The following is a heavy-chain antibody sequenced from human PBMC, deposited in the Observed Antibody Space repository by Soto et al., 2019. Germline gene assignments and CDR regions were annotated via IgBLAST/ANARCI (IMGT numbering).Heavy chain of an antibody. J-gene: IGHJ4*02. Sequence: QPGGSLRLSCAAFGFTFSSYAMHWVRQAPGKGLEWVAVISYDGSNKYYADSVKGRFTISRDNSKNTLYLQMNSLRAEDTAVYYCARDYAQGIDYWGQGTLVTVSS. CDR2: ISYDGSNK. D-gene: IGHD2-2*01. CDR1: GFTFSSYA. CDR3: ARDYAQGIDY. V-gene: IGHV3-30-3*01.